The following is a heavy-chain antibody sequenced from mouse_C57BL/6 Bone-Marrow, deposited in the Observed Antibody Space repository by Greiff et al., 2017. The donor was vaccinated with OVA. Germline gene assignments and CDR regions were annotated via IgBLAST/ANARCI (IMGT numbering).Heavy chain of an antibody. CDR3: ARDDALIYYDYDKSYWYFDV. CDR2: ISYDGSN. CDR1: GYSITSGYY. Sequence: EVKLQESGPGLVKPSQSLSLTCSVTGYSITSGYYWNWIRQFPGNKLEWMGYISYDGSNNYNPSLKNRISITRDTSKNQFFLKLNSVTTEDTATYYCARDDALIYYDYDKSYWYFDVWGTGTTVTVSS. V-gene: IGHV3-6*01. J-gene: IGHJ1*03. D-gene: IGHD2-4*01.